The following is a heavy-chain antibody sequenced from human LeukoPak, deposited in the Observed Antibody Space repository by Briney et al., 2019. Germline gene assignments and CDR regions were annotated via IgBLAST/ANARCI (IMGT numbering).Heavy chain of an antibody. V-gene: IGHV4-59*01. D-gene: IGHD6-6*01. Sequence: SETLSLTCTVSGGSISSYYWSWIRQPPGKGLEWIGYIYYSGGTNYNPSLKSRVTISVDTSKNQFSLKLSSVTAADTAVYYCARGAYSSSSNWFDPWGQGTLVTVSS. CDR3: ARGAYSSSSNWFDP. CDR2: IYYSGGT. J-gene: IGHJ5*02. CDR1: GGSISSYY.